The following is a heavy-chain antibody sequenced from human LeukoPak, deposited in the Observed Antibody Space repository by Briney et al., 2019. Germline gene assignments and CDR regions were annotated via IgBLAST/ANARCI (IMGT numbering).Heavy chain of an antibody. CDR1: GYTFTSYG. V-gene: IGHV1-18*01. CDR2: ISAYNGNT. Sequence: ASVKVSCKASGYTFTSYGISWVRQAPGQGLEWMGWISAYNGNTNYAQKLQGRVTMTTDTSTSTAYMELRSLRSDDTAVYYCTRLRGELLWFGESDYWGQGTLVTVSS. D-gene: IGHD3-10*01. J-gene: IGHJ4*02. CDR3: TRLRGELLWFGESDY.